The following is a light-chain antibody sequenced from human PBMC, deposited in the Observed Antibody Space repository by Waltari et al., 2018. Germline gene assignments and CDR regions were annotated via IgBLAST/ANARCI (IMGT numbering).Light chain of an antibody. V-gene: IGKV3-20*01. CDR2: GAS. J-gene: IGKJ1*01. CDR1: QSVSRTF. CDR3: QHYVRLPVT. Sequence: EIVLSQSPGTLPSSPGERGTLSCRTSQSVSRTFAWYQQKPGQAPRLLIYGASSRATGIPDRFSGSGSGTDFSLTISRLEPEDFAVYYCQHYVRLPVTFGQGTKVEIK.